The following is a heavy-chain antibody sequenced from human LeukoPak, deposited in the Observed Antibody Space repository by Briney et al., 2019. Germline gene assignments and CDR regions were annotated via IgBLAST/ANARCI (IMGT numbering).Heavy chain of an antibody. CDR1: GGPFSGYY. CDR3: ARRRTSMRIDY. D-gene: IGHD1-1*01. CDR2: INHSGST. V-gene: IGHV4-34*01. J-gene: IGHJ4*02. Sequence: PSETLPPTCAVSGGPFSGYYWSWIRQPPGKGLEWIGEINHSGSTNYNPSLKSRVTISVDTSKNQFSLKLSSVTAADTAVYYCARRRTSMRIDYWGQGTLVTVSS.